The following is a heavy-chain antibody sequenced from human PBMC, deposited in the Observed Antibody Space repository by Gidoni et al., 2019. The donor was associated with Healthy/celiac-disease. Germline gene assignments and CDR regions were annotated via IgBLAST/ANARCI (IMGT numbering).Heavy chain of an antibody. D-gene: IGHD4-17*01. V-gene: IGHV4-30-2*01. CDR3: ARYSYGFWFDP. CDR2: IYHSGST. CDR1: GGSISSGGYS. Sequence: QLQLQASGSGLVKPSQTLSLTCAVSGGSISSGGYSWSWIRQPPGKGLEWIGYIYHSGSTYYNPSLKSRVTIPVDRSKNQFSLKLSSVTAADTAVYYCARYSYGFWFDPWGQGTLVTVSS. J-gene: IGHJ5*02.